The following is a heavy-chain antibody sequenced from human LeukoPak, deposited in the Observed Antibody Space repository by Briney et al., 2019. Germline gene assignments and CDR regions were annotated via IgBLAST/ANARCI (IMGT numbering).Heavy chain of an antibody. CDR2: IYYSGST. CDR3: ARKAYDSSGLDY. CDR1: GGSISSGGYY. J-gene: IGHJ4*02. V-gene: IGHV4-31*03. D-gene: IGHD3-22*01. Sequence: SETLSLTCTVSGGSISSGGYYWSWIRQHPGKGLEWIGYIYYSGSTYYNPSLKSRVTISVDTSKNQFSLKLSSVTAADTAVYYCARKAYDSSGLDYWGQGTLVTVSS.